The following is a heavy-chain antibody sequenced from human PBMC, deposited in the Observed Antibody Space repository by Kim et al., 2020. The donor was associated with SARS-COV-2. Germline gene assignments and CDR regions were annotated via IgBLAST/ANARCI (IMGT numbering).Heavy chain of an antibody. Sequence: GGSLRLSCAASGFTFSSYAMSWVRQASGKGLEWVSAISGSGGRTYYADSVKGRFTISRDNSKNTLYLQMNSLRAEDTAVYYCAAAVYYYGSGSYYYYYGMDVWGQGTTVTVSS. CDR2: ISGSGGRT. D-gene: IGHD3-10*01. CDR1: GFTFSSYA. J-gene: IGHJ6*02. CDR3: AAAVYYYGSGSYYYYYGMDV. V-gene: IGHV3-23*01.